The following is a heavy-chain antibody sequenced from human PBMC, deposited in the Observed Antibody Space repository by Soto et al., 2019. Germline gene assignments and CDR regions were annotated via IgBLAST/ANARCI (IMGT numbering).Heavy chain of an antibody. V-gene: IGHV4-31*03. CDR1: GGSLSSGGYY. J-gene: IGHJ6*02. CDR2: IYYSGST. D-gene: IGHD3-3*01. CDR3: ARDNVRITIFGVASGGMDV. Sequence: SETPSLPCTVSGGSLSSGGYYWSWIRQHPGKGLEWIGYIYYSGSTYYNPSLKSRVTISVDTSKNQFSLKLSSVTAADTAVYYCARDNVRITIFGVASGGMDVWGQGTTVTVSS.